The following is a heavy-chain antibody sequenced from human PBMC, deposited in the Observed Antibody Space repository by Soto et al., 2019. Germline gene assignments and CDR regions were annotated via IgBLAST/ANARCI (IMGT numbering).Heavy chain of an antibody. CDR1: GGSISSYY. V-gene: IGHV4-59*01. CDR3: ARQMTTLTTFDY. CDR2: IYYSGST. Sequence: SETLSLTCAVSGGSISSYYWSWIRQPPGKGLEWIGYIYYSGSTNYNPSLKSRVTISVDTSKNQFSLKVSSVTAADTAVYYCARQMTTLTTFDYWGQGALVTVSS. D-gene: IGHD4-17*01. J-gene: IGHJ4*02.